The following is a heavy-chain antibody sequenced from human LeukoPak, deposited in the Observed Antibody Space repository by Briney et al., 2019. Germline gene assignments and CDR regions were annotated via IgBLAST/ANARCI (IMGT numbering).Heavy chain of an antibody. CDR3: ARVDVEDAFDI. Sequence: TSETLSLTCAVYGGSFSGYYWSWIRQPPGKGLEWIGEINHSGSTNYNPSLKSRVTVSVDTSKNQFSLKLSSVTAADTAVYYCARVDVEDAFDIWGQGTMVTVSS. CDR2: INHSGST. J-gene: IGHJ3*02. D-gene: IGHD3-9*01. CDR1: GGSFSGYY. V-gene: IGHV4-34*01.